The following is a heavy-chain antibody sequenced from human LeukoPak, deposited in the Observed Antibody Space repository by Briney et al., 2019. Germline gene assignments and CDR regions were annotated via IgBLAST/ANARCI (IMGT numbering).Heavy chain of an antibody. CDR2: INPNSGGT. CDR1: GYTFTGYY. J-gene: IGHJ4*02. V-gene: IGHV1-2*02. Sequence: ASVNVSCKASGYTFTGYYMHWVRQAPGQGLEWMGWINPNSGGTNYAQKFQGRVTMTRDTSISTAFMDLSRLRSDDTAVYYCARVKTMIVVVRLFDYWGQGTQVTVSS. D-gene: IGHD3-22*01. CDR3: ARVKTMIVVVRLFDY.